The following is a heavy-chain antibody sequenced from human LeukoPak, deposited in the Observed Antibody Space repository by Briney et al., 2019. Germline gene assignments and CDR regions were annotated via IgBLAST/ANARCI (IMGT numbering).Heavy chain of an antibody. J-gene: IGHJ5*02. D-gene: IGHD3-3*01. Sequence: GASVKVSCKASGGTFSSYAISWVRQAPGQGLEWMGRIIPIFGTANYAQKFQGRVTINADKSTSTAYMELSSLRPEDTAVYYCARDPGVGYDFWSGYYYNWFDPWGQGTLVIVSS. CDR2: IIPIFGTA. CDR1: GGTFSSYA. CDR3: ARDPGVGYDFWSGYYYNWFDP. V-gene: IGHV1-69*06.